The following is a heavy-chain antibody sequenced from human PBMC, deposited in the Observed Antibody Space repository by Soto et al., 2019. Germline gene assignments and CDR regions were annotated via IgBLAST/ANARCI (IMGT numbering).Heavy chain of an antibody. CDR3: ARAFEYSSSLHGSYGMDV. CDR1: GGTFSSYA. Sequence: QVQLVQSGAEVKKPGSSVKVSCKASGGTFSSYAISWVRQAPGQGLEWMGGIIPIFGTANYAQKFQGRVTIHADXXTXTXXMELSSLRSEDTAVYYCARAFEYSSSLHGSYGMDVWGQGTTVTVSS. J-gene: IGHJ6*02. CDR2: IIPIFGTA. V-gene: IGHV1-69*12. D-gene: IGHD6-6*01.